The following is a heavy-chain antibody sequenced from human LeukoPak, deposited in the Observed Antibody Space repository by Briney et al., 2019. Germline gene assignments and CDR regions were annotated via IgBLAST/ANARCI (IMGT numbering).Heavy chain of an antibody. CDR1: GGSFSGYY. CDR3: ARDGNWYSSSWFDY. V-gene: IGHV4-34*01. J-gene: IGHJ4*02. CDR2: INHSGST. D-gene: IGHD6-13*01. Sequence: PSETLSLTCAVYGGSFSGYYWSWIRQPPEKGLEWIGEINHSGSTNYNPSLKSRVTISVDTSKNQFSLKLSSVTAADTAVYYCARDGNWYSSSWFDYWGQGTLVTVSS.